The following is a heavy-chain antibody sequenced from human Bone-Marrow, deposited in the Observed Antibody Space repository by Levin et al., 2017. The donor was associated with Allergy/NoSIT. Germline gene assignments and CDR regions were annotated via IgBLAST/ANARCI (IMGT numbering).Heavy chain of an antibody. CDR3: AREGDSSAYYIDFDY. Sequence: GESLKISCAASGFSFNDHSMNWVRQAPGKGLEWVGRTRNKANIYTTEYAASVKGRFTISRDDSRSSLFLQMNSLQTEVTAVYYCAREGDSSAYYIDFDYWGQGTLVTVSS. V-gene: IGHV3-72*01. J-gene: IGHJ4*02. D-gene: IGHD6-19*01. CDR2: TRNKANIYTT. CDR1: GFSFNDHS.